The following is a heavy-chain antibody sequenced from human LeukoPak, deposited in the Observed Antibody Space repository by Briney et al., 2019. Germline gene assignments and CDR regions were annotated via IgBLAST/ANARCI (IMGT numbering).Heavy chain of an antibody. CDR3: ARSNYDSTTFYYHLDL. D-gene: IGHD2/OR15-2a*01. CDR2: VDVHGQGT. CDR1: GFTFSSYW. Sequence: GGSLRLSCAASGFTFSSYWMHWVRHAPGKGPVWVSRVDVHGQGTAYADSVKGRFTISRDNAKNTLSLQMNSLSAEDTAVYYCARSNYDSTTFYYHLDLWGQGTLVTVSS. V-gene: IGHV3-74*01. J-gene: IGHJ5*02.